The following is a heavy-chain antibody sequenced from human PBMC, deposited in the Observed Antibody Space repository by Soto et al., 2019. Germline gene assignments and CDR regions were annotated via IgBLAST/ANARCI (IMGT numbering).Heavy chain of an antibody. D-gene: IGHD1-26*01. V-gene: IGHV3-23*01. Sequence: GGSLRLSCAASGITLISYAMSCVRQAPWKGPEWVSGISASGGSTSYADSVKGRFTISRDNSKNTLYLQMNSLRADDTAVYHCAKGQNSGTYRFYFDYWGQGALVTVSS. CDR3: AKGQNSGTYRFYFDY. CDR1: GITLISYA. CDR2: ISASGGST. J-gene: IGHJ4*02.